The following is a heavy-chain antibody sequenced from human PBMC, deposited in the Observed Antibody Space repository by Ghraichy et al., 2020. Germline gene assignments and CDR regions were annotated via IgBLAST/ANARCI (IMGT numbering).Heavy chain of an antibody. CDR3: ARDVGFDNSAGGLDV. CDR1: GFTFSSYA. Sequence: GGSLRLSCAASGFTFSSYAMNWVRQAPGKGLEWVSSISTRSTYKNYAASVKGRFTVSRDNAKNSLFLQMDSLRADDTAVYYCARDVGFDNSAGGLDVWCHGTLVIVSS. V-gene: IGHV3-21*01. CDR2: ISTRSTYK. J-gene: IGHJ6*02. D-gene: IGHD4-23*01.